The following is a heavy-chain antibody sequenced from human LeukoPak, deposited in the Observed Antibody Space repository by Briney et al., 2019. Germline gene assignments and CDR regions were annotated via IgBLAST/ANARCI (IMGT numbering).Heavy chain of an antibody. CDR3: ARDSWRIAARFYYYYMDV. V-gene: IGHV4-39*07. Sequence: GSLRLSCAASGFTFSSYWMSWVRQAPGKGLEWIGSIYYSGSTYYNPSLKSRVTISVDTSKNQFSLKLSSVTAADTAVYYCARDSWRIAARFYYYYMDVWGKGTTVTVSS. J-gene: IGHJ6*03. D-gene: IGHD6-6*01. CDR2: IYYSGST. CDR1: GFTFSSYW.